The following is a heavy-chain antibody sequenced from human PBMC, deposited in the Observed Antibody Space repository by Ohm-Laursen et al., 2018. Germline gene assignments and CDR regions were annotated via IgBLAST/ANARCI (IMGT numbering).Heavy chain of an antibody. V-gene: IGHV3-23*01. CDR3: AKDSVAGRKYFDY. J-gene: IGHJ4*02. CDR2: ISGSGGST. Sequence: SLRLSCAASGFTFSSYAMSWVRQAPGKGLEWVSAISGSGGSTYYADFVKGRFTISRDNSKNTLYLQMNSLRAEDTAVYYCAKDSVAGRKYFDYWGQGTLVTVSS. CDR1: GFTFSSYA. D-gene: IGHD6-19*01.